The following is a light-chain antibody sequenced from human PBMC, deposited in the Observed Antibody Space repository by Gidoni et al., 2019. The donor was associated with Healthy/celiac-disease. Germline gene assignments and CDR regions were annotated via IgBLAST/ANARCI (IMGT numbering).Light chain of an antibody. CDR2: GNS. J-gene: IGLJ3*02. V-gene: IGLV1-40*01. CDR3: QSYASGLSGWV. Sequence: QSALTQPPPVSAASGQRVTISCTGSSSNIGAGHDVHWYQQLPGTAPKLLISGNSNRNSGVPVRFSCSKSGTSASLAITGRQAEDEADYYCQSYASGLSGWVFGGGTKLTVL. CDR1: SSNIGAGHD.